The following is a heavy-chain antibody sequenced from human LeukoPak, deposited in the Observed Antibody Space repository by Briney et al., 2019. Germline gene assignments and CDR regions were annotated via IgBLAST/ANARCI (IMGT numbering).Heavy chain of an antibody. CDR3: AKGNIAAAGTLGYFDY. CDR1: GFTFSSYA. CDR2: ISGSGGST. J-gene: IGHJ4*02. V-gene: IGHV3-23*01. Sequence: GGSLRLSCAASGFTFSSYAMSWVRQAPGKGLEWVSAISGSGGSTYYADSVKGRFTISRDNSTNTLCLQMSSLRAEDTAVYYRAKGNIAAAGTLGYFDYGGQGTLVTVS. D-gene: IGHD6-13*01.